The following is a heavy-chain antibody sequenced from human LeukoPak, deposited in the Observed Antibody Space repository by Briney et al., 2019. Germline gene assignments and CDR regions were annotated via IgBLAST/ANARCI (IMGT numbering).Heavy chain of an antibody. J-gene: IGHJ1*01. CDR1: GGSISSYY. CDR3: ARGEPVPARIAAAGYFQH. CDR2: IYTSGST. V-gene: IGHV4-4*07. D-gene: IGHD6-13*01. Sequence: SETXSXXXTVSGGSISSYYWSWIRQPAGKGLXWIGRIYTSGSTNYNPSLKSRVTMSVDTSKNQFSLKLSSVTAADTAVYYCARGEPVPARIAAAGYFQHWGQGTLVTVSS.